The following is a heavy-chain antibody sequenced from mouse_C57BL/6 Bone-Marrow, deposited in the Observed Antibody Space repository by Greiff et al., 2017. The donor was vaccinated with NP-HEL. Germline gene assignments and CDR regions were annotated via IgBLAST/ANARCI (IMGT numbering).Heavy chain of an antibody. CDR3: ARSARGDY. CDR1: GYAFSSSW. J-gene: IGHJ4*01. V-gene: IGHV1-82*01. CDR2: IYPGDGDT. Sequence: QVQLQQSGPELVKPGASVKISCKASGYAFSSSWMNWVKQRPGKGLEWIGRIYPGDGDTNYNGKFKGKATLTADKSSSTAYMQLSSLTSEDPAVYFCARSARGDYWGQGTSVTVSS.